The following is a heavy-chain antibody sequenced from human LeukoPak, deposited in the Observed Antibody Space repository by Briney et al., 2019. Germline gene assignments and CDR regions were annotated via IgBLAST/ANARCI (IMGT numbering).Heavy chain of an antibody. CDR2: ISYDESNK. V-gene: IGHV3-30*04. D-gene: IGHD6-13*01. CDR1: GFTFSSYS. J-gene: IGHJ4*02. Sequence: GRSLRLSCAASGFTFSSYSMHWVRQAPGKGLEWVALISYDESNKYYADSVKGRFTISRDNSKNTLCLQMNSLRPDDTAVYYCATVGSGWSGDYWGQGTLVTVSS. CDR3: ATVGSGWSGDY.